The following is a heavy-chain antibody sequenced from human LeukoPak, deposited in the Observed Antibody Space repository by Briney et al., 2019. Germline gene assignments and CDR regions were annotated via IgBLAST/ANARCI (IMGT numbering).Heavy chain of an antibody. CDR2: IRHNGETT. V-gene: IGHV3-23*01. D-gene: IGHD1-26*01. Sequence: GGSLRLSCVASEFIFRNYAMTWVRQAPGKGLEWVSPIRHNGETTYFEDSVKGRFIISRDNTKNTLYLHMNSLRAEDTAVYFCAKDAGPSGEGATPADWGQGTLVTVSS. CDR3: AKDAGPSGEGATPAD. CDR1: EFIFRNYA. J-gene: IGHJ4*02.